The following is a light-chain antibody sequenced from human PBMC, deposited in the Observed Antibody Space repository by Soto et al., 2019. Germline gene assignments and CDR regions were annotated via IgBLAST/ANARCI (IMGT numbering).Light chain of an antibody. Sequence: QTVVTQPPSVSEAPRQRVTISCSGSRSNIGSNAVNWYQQLPGKTPKLLIYYDDTLSSGVSDRFSGSKSGTSASLAISGLQPEDEADYYCAVWDDSLNAVVFGGGTKLTV. CDR3: AVWDDSLNAVV. V-gene: IGLV1-36*01. J-gene: IGLJ2*01. CDR1: RSNIGSNA. CDR2: YDD.